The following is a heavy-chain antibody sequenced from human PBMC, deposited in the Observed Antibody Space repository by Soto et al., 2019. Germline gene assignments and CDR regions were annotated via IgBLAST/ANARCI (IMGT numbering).Heavy chain of an antibody. CDR3: ARPVVVTANDAFDI. V-gene: IGHV1-69*13. J-gene: IGHJ3*02. Sequence: GASVKVSCKASGGTFSSYAISWVRQAPGQGLEWMGGIIPIFGTANYAQKFQGRVTITADESTSTAYMELSSLRSEDTAVYYCARPVVVTANDAFDIWGQGTMVTVSS. CDR2: IIPIFGTA. D-gene: IGHD2-21*02. CDR1: GGTFSSYA.